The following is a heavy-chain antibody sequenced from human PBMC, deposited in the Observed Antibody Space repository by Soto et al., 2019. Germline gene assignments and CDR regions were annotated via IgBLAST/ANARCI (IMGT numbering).Heavy chain of an antibody. CDR3: ARDPCSSTSCYGDWYFDL. CDR2: IYYSGST. V-gene: IGHV4-31*03. D-gene: IGHD2-2*01. J-gene: IGHJ2*01. CDR1: GGSISSGGYY. Sequence: QVQLQESGPGLVKPSQTLSLTCTVSGGSISSGGYYWSWIRQHPGKGLEWIGYIYYSGSTYYNPSLKSRVTISVDTSKNQFSLKLSSVTAADTAVYYCARDPCSSTSCYGDWYFDLWGRGTLVTVSS.